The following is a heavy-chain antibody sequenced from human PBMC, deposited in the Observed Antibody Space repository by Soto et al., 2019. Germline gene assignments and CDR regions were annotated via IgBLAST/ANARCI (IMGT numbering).Heavy chain of an antibody. CDR2: INHSGKT. Sequence: SETLSLTCAVYGGSFSGYIWTWIRQPPGKGLEWIGEINHSGKTNYSPSLKSRVIISVDTSKNQFSLKLSSVTAADTAVYYCARCHVITFGVFSVPDYFDSWGQGTLVTVSS. D-gene: IGHD3-16*01. J-gene: IGHJ4*02. CDR3: ARCHVITFGVFSVPDYFDS. V-gene: IGHV4-34*01. CDR1: GGSFSGYI.